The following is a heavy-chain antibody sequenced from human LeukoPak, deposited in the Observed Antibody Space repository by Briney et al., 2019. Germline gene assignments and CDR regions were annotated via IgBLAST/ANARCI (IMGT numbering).Heavy chain of an antibody. Sequence: GGSLRLSCAPSVFTFSTYWMHWVRQIPGNGLVWLSRIHYDGTYTTYVDSVRGRFTISRDNTKSTLYLQMNSLRADDTAVYYCASSGKAHNHAELDSWGQGTLVTVSS. CDR2: IHYDGTYT. J-gene: IGHJ5*01. D-gene: IGHD1-14*01. CDR1: VFTFSTYW. CDR3: ASSGKAHNHAELDS. V-gene: IGHV3-74*01.